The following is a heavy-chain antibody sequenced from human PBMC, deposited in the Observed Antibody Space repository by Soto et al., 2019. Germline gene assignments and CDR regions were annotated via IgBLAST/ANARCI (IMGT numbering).Heavy chain of an antibody. CDR2: IYYSGGT. J-gene: IGHJ6*02. V-gene: IGHV4-59*01. CDR1: GGSISSYY. CDR3: ARTVVVPAAPYYYGMDV. D-gene: IGHD2-2*01. Sequence: SETLSLTCTVSGGSISSYYWRWIRQPPGKGLEWSGYIYYSGGTNYNPSLKSRVTISVGPSKNQFSRKLSSVPAAETAVYYCARTVVVPAAPYYYGMDVWGQGTTVTVSS.